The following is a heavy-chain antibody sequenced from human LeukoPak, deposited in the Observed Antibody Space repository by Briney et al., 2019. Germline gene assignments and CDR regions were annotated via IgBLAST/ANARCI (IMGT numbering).Heavy chain of an antibody. CDR2: ISSSGSTI. D-gene: IGHD3-22*01. CDR1: GFTFSDYY. CDR3: ARRRYYYDSSGYYIN. V-gene: IGHV3-11*01. J-gene: IGHJ4*02. Sequence: GGSLRLSCAASGFTFSDYYMSWIRQAPGKGLEWVSYISSSGSTIYYADSVKGRFTISRDNAKNSLYLQMNSLRAEDTAVYYCARRRYYYDSSGYYINWGQGTLVTVSS.